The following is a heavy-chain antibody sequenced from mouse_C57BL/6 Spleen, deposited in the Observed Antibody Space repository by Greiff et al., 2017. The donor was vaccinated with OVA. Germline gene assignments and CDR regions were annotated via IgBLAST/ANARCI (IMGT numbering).Heavy chain of an antibody. CDR3: ASYGNYVDFDY. V-gene: IGHV1-82*01. D-gene: IGHD2-1*01. Sequence: QVQLQQSGPELVQPGASVKISCKASGYAFSSSWMTWVKQRPGKGLEWIGRIYPGGGGTNYNGKFKGKVTLTADKSSSTAYMQLSSLTSEDSAVYCCASYGNYVDFDYWGQGTTLTVSS. CDR2: IYPGGGGT. CDR1: GYAFSSSW. J-gene: IGHJ2*01.